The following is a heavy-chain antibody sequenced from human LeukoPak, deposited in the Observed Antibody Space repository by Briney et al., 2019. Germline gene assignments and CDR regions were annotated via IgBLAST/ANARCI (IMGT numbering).Heavy chain of an antibody. J-gene: IGHJ4*02. CDR2: IHSRGNT. V-gene: IGHV4-59*08. Sequence: PSETLSLTCTVSGGSISPYYWSWIRQPPGKGLEWIGYIHSRGNTNYNPALKSRVTISVDTSKNQFSLKVTSVTAADTAVYYCAGHLYSATYYYWGQGTLVTISS. D-gene: IGHD1-26*01. CDR1: GGSISPYY. CDR3: AGHLYSATYYY.